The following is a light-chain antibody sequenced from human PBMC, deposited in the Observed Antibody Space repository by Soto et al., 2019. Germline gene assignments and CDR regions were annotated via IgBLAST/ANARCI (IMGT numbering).Light chain of an antibody. Sequence: DIQMTQSPSTLSASVGDRVTITCRASQSFSTWLAWYQQKPGKAPKLLIYKASSLESGVPSRFSGSGSGSEFTLTISSLQPDDFATYYCQQYNSYPLTFGGGTKVEIK. CDR2: KAS. CDR1: QSFSTW. J-gene: IGKJ4*01. V-gene: IGKV1-5*03. CDR3: QQYNSYPLT.